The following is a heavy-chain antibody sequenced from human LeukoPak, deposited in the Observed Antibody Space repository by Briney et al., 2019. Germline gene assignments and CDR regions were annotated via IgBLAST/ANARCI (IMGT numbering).Heavy chain of an antibody. J-gene: IGHJ4*02. Sequence: GGSLRLSCAASGFTFSNYNMNWVRQAPGKGLEWVSLIYGSTSADYADAVKGRFTISRDTSMNTVYLQMNSLRAEDTAVYYCARLNFGDDYWGQGTLVTVSS. CDR1: GFTFSNYN. D-gene: IGHD4-17*01. V-gene: IGHV3-66*01. CDR3: ARLNFGDDY. CDR2: IYGSTSA.